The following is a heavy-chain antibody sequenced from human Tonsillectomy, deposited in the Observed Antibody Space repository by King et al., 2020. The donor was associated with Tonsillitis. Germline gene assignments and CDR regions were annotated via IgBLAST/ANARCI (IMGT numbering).Heavy chain of an antibody. CDR2: IWYDGSNE. CDR3: ARWGMGEYGDHSNDAFDI. Sequence: VQLVESGGGVVQPGRSLRLSCAASGFTFRSYGMHWVRQAPDKGLEWVAFIWYDGSNEYYADSVKGRFTISRDNSKNTLYLQMNSLRPEDTAVYYCARWGMGEYGDHSNDAFDIGGQGTMVTVSS. CDR1: GFTFRSYG. J-gene: IGHJ3*02. V-gene: IGHV3-33*01. D-gene: IGHD4-17*01.